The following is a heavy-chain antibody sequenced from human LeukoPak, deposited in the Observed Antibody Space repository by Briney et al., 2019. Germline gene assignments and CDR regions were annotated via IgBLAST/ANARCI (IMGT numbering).Heavy chain of an antibody. Sequence: PSGTLSLTCAVSGGSISSSNWWGWIRQPPGKGLEWIGYIYYRGDTEYNPSIRSRVTMSVDTSKNQFSLNLYSVTAVDTAVYYCARVVAAAAGTNWFDPWGQGTLVTVSS. CDR1: GGSISSSNW. V-gene: IGHV4-28*03. J-gene: IGHJ5*02. CDR2: IYYRGDT. D-gene: IGHD6-13*01. CDR3: ARVVAAAAGTNWFDP.